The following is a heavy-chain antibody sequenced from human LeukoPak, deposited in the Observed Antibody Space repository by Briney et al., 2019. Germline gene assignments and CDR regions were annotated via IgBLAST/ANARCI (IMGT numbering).Heavy chain of an antibody. V-gene: IGHV1-69*04. CDR3: ATGGYNHPHDY. Sequence: SVKVSCKASGGTFSNDAISWVRQAPGQGLEWVGRIIPLLDISNYAQKFQGRVTITADISTSTAYMDLSSLRSDDTAVFYCATGGYNHPHDYWGQGTLVTVSS. CDR1: GGTFSNDA. CDR2: IIPLLDIS. D-gene: IGHD5-24*01. J-gene: IGHJ4*02.